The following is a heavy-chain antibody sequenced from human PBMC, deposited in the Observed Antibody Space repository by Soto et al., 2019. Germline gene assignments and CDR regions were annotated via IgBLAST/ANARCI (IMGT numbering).Heavy chain of an antibody. Sequence: SETLSLTCSRSVRSIISFGYSWSWILQPPGRGVDWIGYIYHSVSTYYNPSVKSRVTISVDRSKNQFSLKLSSVTAADTAVYYCARGLDYVWGSYRYIFDYWGQGTMVTVSS. D-gene: IGHD3-16*02. CDR2: IYHSVST. J-gene: IGHJ4*02. V-gene: IGHV4-30-2*01. CDR1: VRSIISFGYS. CDR3: ARGLDYVWGSYRYIFDY.